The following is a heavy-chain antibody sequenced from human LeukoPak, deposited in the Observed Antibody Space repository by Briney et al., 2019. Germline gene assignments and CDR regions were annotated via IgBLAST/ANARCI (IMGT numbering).Heavy chain of an antibody. J-gene: IGHJ3*02. CDR2: IYYSGST. Sequence: PSETLSLTCTVSGGSISSSSYYWGWIRQPPGKGLEWIGSIYYSGSTYYNPSLKSRVTISVDTSKNQFSLKLSSVTAADTAVYYCARESPAGAFDIWGQGTMVTVSS. CDR1: GGSISSSSYY. CDR3: ARESPAGAFDI. V-gene: IGHV4-39*07. D-gene: IGHD6-13*01.